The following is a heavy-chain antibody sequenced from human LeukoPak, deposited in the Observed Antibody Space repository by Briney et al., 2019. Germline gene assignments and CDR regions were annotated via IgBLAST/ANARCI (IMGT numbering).Heavy chain of an antibody. CDR1: GFTFSTYW. D-gene: IGHD6-13*01. Sequence: GGSLRLSCAASGFTFSTYWMHWVRQAPGKGLVWVSRIKSDGSTNYADSVKGRFTISRDNAKNTVSLQMNSLRAEDTALYYCARSYSSRSFYYMDVWGKGTTVTVS. CDR3: ARSYSSRSFYYMDV. J-gene: IGHJ6*03. CDR2: IKSDGST. V-gene: IGHV3-74*01.